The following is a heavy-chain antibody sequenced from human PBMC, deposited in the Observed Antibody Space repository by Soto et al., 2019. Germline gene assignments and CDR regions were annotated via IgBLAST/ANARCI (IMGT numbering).Heavy chain of an antibody. CDR1: GFTFSSYA. CDR2: ISGSGGST. J-gene: IGHJ3*02. D-gene: IGHD3-10*01. V-gene: IGHV3-23*01. Sequence: GGSLRLSCAASGFTFSSYAMSWVRQAPGKGLEWVSAISGSGGSTYYADSVKGRFTISRDNSKNTLYLQMNSLRAEDTAVYYCAKDNAGRYYGSGSYYNPRPSDAFDIWGQGTMVTVS. CDR3: AKDNAGRYYGSGSYYNPRPSDAFDI.